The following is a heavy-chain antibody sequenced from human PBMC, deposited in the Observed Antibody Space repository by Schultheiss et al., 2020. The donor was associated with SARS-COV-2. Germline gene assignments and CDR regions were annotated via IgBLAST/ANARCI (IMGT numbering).Heavy chain of an antibody. J-gene: IGHJ4*02. CDR2: INHSGST. D-gene: IGHD6-19*01. Sequence: SETLSLTCTVYGGSFSGYYWSWIRQPPGKGLEWIGEINHSGSTNYNPSLKSRVTISVDTSKNQFSLKLSSVTAADTAVYYCARAVAGDFDYWGQGTLVTVSS. V-gene: IGHV4-34*01. CDR1: GGSFSGYY. CDR3: ARAVAGDFDY.